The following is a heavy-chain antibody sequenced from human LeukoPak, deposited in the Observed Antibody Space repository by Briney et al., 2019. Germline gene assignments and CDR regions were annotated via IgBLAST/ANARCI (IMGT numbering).Heavy chain of an antibody. D-gene: IGHD3-10*01. Sequence: SETLSLTCTVSGGSISRYYWSWIRQPAGKGLEWIGRIYTSGSTNYNPSLKSRVSMSVDTSKNQFSLKLSSVTAEDTAIYYCARDSDGYGPDFDYWGQGTLVTVSS. CDR2: IYTSGST. J-gene: IGHJ4*02. CDR3: ARDSDGYGPDFDY. CDR1: GGSISRYY. V-gene: IGHV4-4*07.